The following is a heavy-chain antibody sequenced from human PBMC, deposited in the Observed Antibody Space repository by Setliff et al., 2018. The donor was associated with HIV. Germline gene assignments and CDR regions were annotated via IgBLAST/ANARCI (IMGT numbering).Heavy chain of an antibody. V-gene: IGHV4-39*01. Sequence: SETLSLTCSVSGGSISSSTYYWGWCRPPPGKGLERIGDIFYTGNTYYNPSLKSRVAMSIDTSENQFSLKLNSVTAADTAVYYCASGEDSGTYGEPYDSWGQGALVTVSS. D-gene: IGHD1-26*01. CDR2: IFYTGNT. CDR3: ASGEDSGTYGEPYDS. CDR1: GGSISSSTYY. J-gene: IGHJ4*02.